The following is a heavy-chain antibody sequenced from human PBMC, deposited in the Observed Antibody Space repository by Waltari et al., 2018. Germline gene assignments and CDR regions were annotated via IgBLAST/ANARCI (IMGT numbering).Heavy chain of an antibody. V-gene: IGHV3-21*01. CDR3: ASSGSYHRNAFDI. CDR1: GFTFSSYS. CDR2: ISSSSSYI. D-gene: IGHD1-26*01. Sequence: EVQLVESGGGLVKPGGSLRLFCSASGFTFSSYSMNWVRQAPGKGLEWVSSISSSSSYIYYADSVKGRFTISRDNAKNSLYLQMNSLRAEDTAVYYCASSGSYHRNAFDIWGQGTMVTVSS. J-gene: IGHJ3*02.